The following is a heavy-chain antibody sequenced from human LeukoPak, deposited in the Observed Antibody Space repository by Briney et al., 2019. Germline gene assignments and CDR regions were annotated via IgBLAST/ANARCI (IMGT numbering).Heavy chain of an antibody. Sequence: PGGSLRLSCAASGFSFSNSWMTWVRQAPGKGLEWVANIKQDGSEKYYVDSVKGRFTISRDNAKNSLYLQMNSLRAEDMAVYYCASALVGAAFDYWGQGTLVTVSS. V-gene: IGHV3-7*01. CDR3: ASALVGAAFDY. J-gene: IGHJ4*02. D-gene: IGHD2-15*01. CDR1: GFSFSNSW. CDR2: IKQDGSEK.